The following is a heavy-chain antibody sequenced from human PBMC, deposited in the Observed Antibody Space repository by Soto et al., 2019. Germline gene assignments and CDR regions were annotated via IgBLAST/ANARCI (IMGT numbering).Heavy chain of an antibody. J-gene: IGHJ4*02. V-gene: IGHV3-21*06. CDR2: ISSTTNYI. CDR3: ARESEDLTSNFDY. Sequence: PEVSLRLSCAASGFTFTRNSMNWVRQAPGKGLEWVSSISSTTNYIYYGDSMKGRFTISRDNAKNSLYLEMNSLRAEDTAVYHCARESEDLTSNFDYWGQGTLVTVSS. CDR1: GFTFTRNS.